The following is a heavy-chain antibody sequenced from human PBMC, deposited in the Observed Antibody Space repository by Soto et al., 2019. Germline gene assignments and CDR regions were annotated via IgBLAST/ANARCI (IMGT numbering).Heavy chain of an antibody. Sequence: GGSLRLSCAASGFTFSSYAMSWVRQAPGKGLEWVSAISGSGGSTYYADSVKGRFTISRDNSKNTLYLQMNSLRAEDTAVYYCAKDSLPIVVVVAATDYYYYMDVWGKGTTVTVSS. V-gene: IGHV3-23*01. CDR3: AKDSLPIVVVVAATDYYYYMDV. CDR1: GFTFSSYA. J-gene: IGHJ6*03. CDR2: ISGSGGST. D-gene: IGHD2-15*01.